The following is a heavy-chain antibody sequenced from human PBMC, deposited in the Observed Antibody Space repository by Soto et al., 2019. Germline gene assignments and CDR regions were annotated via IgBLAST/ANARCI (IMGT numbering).Heavy chain of an antibody. CDR1: GYTFTGYY. Sequence: QVQLVQSGAEVKEPGASVKVSCKASGYTFTGYYMHWVRQAPGQGLEWMGWINPNNGGTNYAQNFQGRVTMTRDTSITTVYMELSRLTSDDTAVYYCARGGLKYTSGWNFDYWGQGPLVTVSS. J-gene: IGHJ4*02. CDR2: INPNNGGT. D-gene: IGHD6-19*01. CDR3: ARGGLKYTSGWNFDY. V-gene: IGHV1-2*02.